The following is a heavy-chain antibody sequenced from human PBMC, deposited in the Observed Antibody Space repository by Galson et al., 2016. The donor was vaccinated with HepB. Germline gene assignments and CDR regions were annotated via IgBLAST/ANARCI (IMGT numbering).Heavy chain of an antibody. CDR1: GFTFSSHA. CDR3: ARGRGGATQRYVDY. D-gene: IGHD1-26*01. Sequence: SLRLSCAASGFTFSSHAMHWVRQAPGKGLECVSTISDNGGRTFYANSLKGRFTISRDNPKNTLYLQMGSLRAEDMAVYYCARGRGGATQRYVDYWGRGTLVTVSS. J-gene: IGHJ4*02. V-gene: IGHV3-64*01. CDR2: ISDNGGRT.